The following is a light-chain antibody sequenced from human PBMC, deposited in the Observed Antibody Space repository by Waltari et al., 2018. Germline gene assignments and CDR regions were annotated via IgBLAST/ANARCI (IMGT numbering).Light chain of an antibody. CDR3: QQYHRYPVT. Sequence: DIQMTQSPSTLSASVGDRVTITSRASQSISSWLAWYQQKPGKAPKLLIYKASSLESGVPSRFSGSGSGTEFTLTISSLQPDDFATYYCQQYHRYPVTFGGGTKVEIK. CDR1: QSISSW. V-gene: IGKV1-5*03. CDR2: KAS. J-gene: IGKJ4*01.